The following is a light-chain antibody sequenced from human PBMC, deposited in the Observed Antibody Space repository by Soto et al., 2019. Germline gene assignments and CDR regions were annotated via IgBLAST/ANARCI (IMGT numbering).Light chain of an antibody. CDR2: EVT. V-gene: IGLV2-8*01. CDR3: SSFAGSNIWV. J-gene: IGLJ3*02. CDR1: NVGEYDY. Sequence: QSALTQPPSASGSPGQSVTISCTGSNVGEYDYVSWYQQHPGKAPTRMIHEVTKRRSGVPDRFSGSKSGNTASLTVSGLQAEDEADYYGSSFAGSNIWVFGGGTKLTVL.